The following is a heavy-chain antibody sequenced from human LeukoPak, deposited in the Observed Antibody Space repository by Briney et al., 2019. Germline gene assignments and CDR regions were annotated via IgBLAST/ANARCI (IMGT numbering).Heavy chain of an antibody. CDR2: IYYSGST. Sequence: PSETLSLTCTVSGGSISSYYWSWIRQPPGKGLEWIGDIYYSGSTNYNPSLKSRVTISVDTSKNQFSLKLSSVTAADTAVYYCASGTYDSSGYYLGFWGQGTLVTVSS. D-gene: IGHD3-22*01. J-gene: IGHJ4*02. CDR3: ASGTYDSSGYYLGF. CDR1: GGSISSYY. V-gene: IGHV4-59*08.